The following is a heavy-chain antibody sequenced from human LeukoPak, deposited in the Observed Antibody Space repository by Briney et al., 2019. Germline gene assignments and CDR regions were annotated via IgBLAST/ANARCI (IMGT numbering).Heavy chain of an antibody. Sequence: ASVKVSCKASGYTFTSYGINWVRQATGQGLEWMGWMNPNSGNTGYAQKFQGRVTMTRNTSISTAYMELSSLRSEDTAVYYCASAGIAVAGRGGYYFDYWGQGTLVTVSS. CDR1: GYTFTSYG. D-gene: IGHD6-19*01. CDR3: ASAGIAVAGRGGYYFDY. J-gene: IGHJ4*02. V-gene: IGHV1-8*01. CDR2: MNPNSGNT.